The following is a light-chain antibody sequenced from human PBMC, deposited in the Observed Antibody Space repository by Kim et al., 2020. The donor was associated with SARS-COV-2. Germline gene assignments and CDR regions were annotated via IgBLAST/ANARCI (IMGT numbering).Light chain of an antibody. V-gene: IGLV2-14*03. J-gene: IGLJ2*01. CDR3: SSYTDSTTPHVL. Sequence: QSALTQPASVSGSPGQSITISCTGTSGDVGGYGFVSWYQQHPGKAPKLMIYDVTKRPAGVSSRLSGSKSGNTASLTISGLQADDEAYYHCSSYTDSTTPHVLFGGGTKLTVL. CDR2: DVT. CDR1: SGDVGGYGF.